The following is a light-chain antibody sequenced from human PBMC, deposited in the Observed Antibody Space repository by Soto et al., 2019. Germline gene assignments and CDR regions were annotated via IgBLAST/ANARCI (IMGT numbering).Light chain of an antibody. V-gene: IGLV1-44*01. J-gene: IGLJ2*01. CDR3: ASWDDSLNDVL. CDR1: YSNFGSNI. CDR2: NNN. Sequence: QSVLTQPPSASGTPGQRVTISCSGSYSNFGSNIVNWYQHFPGTAPKLLTYNNNKRPSGVPDRFSASKSGTSVSLAISGLQSEDEAIYYCASWDDSLNDVLFGGGTKLTVL.